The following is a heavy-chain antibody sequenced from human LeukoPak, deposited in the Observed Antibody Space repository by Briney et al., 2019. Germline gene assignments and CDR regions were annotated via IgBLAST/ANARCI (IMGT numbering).Heavy chain of an antibody. J-gene: IGHJ4*02. V-gene: IGHV3-23*01. D-gene: IGHD3-22*01. CDR3: ARPQSSSGYYWPFDD. CDR1: GFTFRSYA. Sequence: GGSLRLSCAASGFTFRSYAMGWVRQAPGKGLEWVSAISPSGGTFYADSVKGRFTISRDNSKNTLYLQMNSLRAEDTAVYYCARPQSSSGYYWPFDDWGQGTLVTVSS. CDR2: ISPSGGT.